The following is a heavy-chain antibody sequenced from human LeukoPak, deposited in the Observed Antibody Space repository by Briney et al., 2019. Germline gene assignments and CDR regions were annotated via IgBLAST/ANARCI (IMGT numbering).Heavy chain of an antibody. Sequence: ASVKVSCKASGYTFTSYYMHWVRQAPGQGLEWMGIINPSGGSTSYAQKFQGRVTMTRDTSISTAYMELSRLRSDDTAVYYCARGSRGGTYDYIWGSSAGLYFDYWGQGTLVTVSS. V-gene: IGHV1-46*01. D-gene: IGHD3-16*01. CDR1: GYTFTSYY. CDR3: ARGSRGGTYDYIWGSSAGLYFDY. CDR2: INPSGGST. J-gene: IGHJ4*02.